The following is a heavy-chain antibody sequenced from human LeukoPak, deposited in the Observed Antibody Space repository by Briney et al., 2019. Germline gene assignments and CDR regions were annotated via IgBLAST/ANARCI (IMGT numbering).Heavy chain of an antibody. J-gene: IGHJ4*02. CDR1: GFTFSSYE. CDR3: AKDRTRIAVAGYFDY. V-gene: IGHV3-23*01. CDR2: ISGSGGST. D-gene: IGHD6-19*01. Sequence: GGSLRLSCAASGFTFSSYEMNWVRQAPGKGLEWVSAISGSGGSTYYADSVKGRFTISRDNSKNTLYLQMNSLRAEDTAVYYCAKDRTRIAVAGYFDYWGQGTLVTVSS.